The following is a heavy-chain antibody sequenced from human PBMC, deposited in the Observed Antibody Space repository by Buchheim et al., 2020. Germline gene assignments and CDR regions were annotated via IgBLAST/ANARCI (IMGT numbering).Heavy chain of an antibody. V-gene: IGHV1-69*01. CDR3: AIRRGVRSSSWSLDYYYGMDV. D-gene: IGHD6-13*01. CDR2: IIPIFGTA. Sequence: QVQLVQSGAEVKKPGSSVKVSCKASGGTFSSYAISWVRQAPGQGLEWMGGIIPIFGTANYAQKFQGRVTITAVESTSTAYMELSSLRSEDSAVYYCAIRRGVRSSSWSLDYYYGMDVWGQGTT. J-gene: IGHJ6*02. CDR1: GGTFSSYA.